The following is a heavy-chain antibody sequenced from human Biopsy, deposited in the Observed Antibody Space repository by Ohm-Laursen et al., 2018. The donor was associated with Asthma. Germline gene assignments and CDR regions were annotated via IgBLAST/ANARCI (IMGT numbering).Heavy chain of an antibody. J-gene: IGHJ6*02. Sequence: SACLSCGTSGHTCNSVVMGWGGEAPGQGLVRMGWISVYNGNTKVAQKLQDRVTMITDTSTSTAYMELRSLRSDDTAVYFCARAVDYSNYYGIDVWGQGTTVT. CDR2: ISVYNGNT. V-gene: IGHV1-18*01. CDR3: ARAVDYSNYYGIDV. CDR1: GHTCNSVV. D-gene: IGHD3-10*01.